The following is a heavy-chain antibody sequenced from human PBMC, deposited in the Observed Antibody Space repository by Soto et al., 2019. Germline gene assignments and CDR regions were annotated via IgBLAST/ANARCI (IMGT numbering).Heavy chain of an antibody. Sequence: QQQLQESGSGLVKPSETLSLTCAVSGGSISSGAYSWSWIRQPPGKGLEWIAYIYQSGSTYYNPSLKTRVTILVDRSKNQFSLKLTSVTAADTAVYYCARANPGLNCLDVWGQGTMVTVS. CDR3: ARANPGLNCLDV. V-gene: IGHV4-30-2*01. CDR2: IYQSGST. J-gene: IGHJ3*01. CDR1: GGSISSGAYS. D-gene: IGHD2-21*01.